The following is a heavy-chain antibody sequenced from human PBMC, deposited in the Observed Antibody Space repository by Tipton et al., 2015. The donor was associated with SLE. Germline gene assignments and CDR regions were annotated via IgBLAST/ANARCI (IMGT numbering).Heavy chain of an antibody. CDR2: IGADNGNT. D-gene: IGHD5-12*01. Sequence: QLVQSGAEVKKPGASVKVSCKASGYTLTNYGFNWVRQAPGQGLEWMGWIGADNGNTNYALKFQGRVTMTRDKTTSTAYMELRSLRSDDTAIYYCARDESGFKDFFDYWGQGTLVTVSS. J-gene: IGHJ4*02. CDR1: GYTLTNYG. V-gene: IGHV1-18*01. CDR3: ARDESGFKDFFDY.